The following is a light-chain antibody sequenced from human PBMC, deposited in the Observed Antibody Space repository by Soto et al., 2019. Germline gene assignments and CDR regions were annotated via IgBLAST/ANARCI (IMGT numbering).Light chain of an antibody. J-gene: IGLJ2*01. Sequence: NFMLTQPHSVSESPGKTVTISCARSSGSIASDYVQWYQQRPGSAPTTVIYEDNQRPSGVPDRFSGTIESSSNSASLTISGLKTEDEADYYCQSYDSTNVVFGGGTQLTVL. CDR3: QSYDSTNVV. CDR1: SGSIASDY. CDR2: EDN. V-gene: IGLV6-57*04.